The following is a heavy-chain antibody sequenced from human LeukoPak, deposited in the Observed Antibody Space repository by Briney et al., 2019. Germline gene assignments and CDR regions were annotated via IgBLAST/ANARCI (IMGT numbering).Heavy chain of an antibody. V-gene: IGHV4-34*01. CDR3: ARVSVDYGNVDS. CDR1: GGSFSGYY. Sequence: SETLTLTCTVYGGSFSGYYWSGLRQPPGKGLEGIGEINHSGSTNYDPSVKGRVTISVDKSKNQLSLKLSSVTAADTAVYYCARVSVDYGNVDSWGQGTLVTVSS. J-gene: IGHJ4*02. CDR2: INHSGST. D-gene: IGHD4-11*01.